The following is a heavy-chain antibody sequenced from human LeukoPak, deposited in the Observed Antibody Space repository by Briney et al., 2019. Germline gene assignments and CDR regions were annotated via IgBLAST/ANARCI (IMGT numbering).Heavy chain of an antibody. CDR3: AFSPGGYFEDGMDV. D-gene: IGHD3-9*01. Sequence: PGRSLRLSCAASGFIFDDYAMHWVRQAPGKGLEWVSGISWNSGSIDYADSVKGRFTISRDNAKNSLYLQMNSLRGEDTALYYCAFSPGGYFEDGMDVWGQGTTVTVSS. J-gene: IGHJ6*02. CDR1: GFIFDDYA. CDR2: ISWNSGSI. V-gene: IGHV3-9*01.